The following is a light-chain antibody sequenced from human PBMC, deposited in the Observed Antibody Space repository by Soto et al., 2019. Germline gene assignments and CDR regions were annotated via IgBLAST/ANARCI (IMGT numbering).Light chain of an antibody. CDR1: QRVSSSY. V-gene: IGKV3-20*01. CDR2: GAS. CDR3: QHFGGTTFT. J-gene: IGKJ5*01. Sequence: EIVLTQSPGPLSLSPGEGATLSCRASQRVSSSYIAWYQQRPGQTPSLLIYGASTRATGIPDRFSGSGSGTHFTLTISRLEPGDFAVYYCQHFGGTTFTFGQGTRLEIK.